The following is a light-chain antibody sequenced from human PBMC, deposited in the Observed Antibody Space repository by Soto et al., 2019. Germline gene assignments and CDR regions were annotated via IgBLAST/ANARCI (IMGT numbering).Light chain of an antibody. V-gene: IGLV2-23*01. J-gene: IGLJ2*01. CDR2: EGS. Sequence: QSVLTQPDSVSGSPGQSITISCTGTSSDVGNYNLVSWYQQQPGKAPKLMIYEGSKWPSGVSNRFSGSKSGNTASLTISGLQAEDEADYYCCSYAGSSTLVFGGGTKLTVL. CDR3: CSYAGSSTLV. CDR1: SSDVGNYNL.